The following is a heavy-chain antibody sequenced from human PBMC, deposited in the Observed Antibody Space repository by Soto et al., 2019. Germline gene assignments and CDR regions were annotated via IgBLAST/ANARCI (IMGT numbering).Heavy chain of an antibody. CDR2: ISSSSSTI. V-gene: IGHV3-48*02. Sequence: EVQLVESGGGLVQPGGSLRLSCAASGFTFSSYSMNWVRQAPGKGLEWVSYISSSSSTIYYADSVKGRFTISRDNAKNSLYVQMNSLRDEDMAVYYCARDSYGDYAVDYWGQGTLVTVSS. CDR1: GFTFSSYS. J-gene: IGHJ4*02. CDR3: ARDSYGDYAVDY. D-gene: IGHD4-17*01.